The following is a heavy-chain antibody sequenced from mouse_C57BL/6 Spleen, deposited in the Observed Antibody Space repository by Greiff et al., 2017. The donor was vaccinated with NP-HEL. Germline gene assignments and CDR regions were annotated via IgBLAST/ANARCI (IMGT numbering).Heavy chain of an antibody. CDR1: GFTFSSYA. Sequence: EVQGVESGGGLVKPGGSLKLSCAASGFTFSSYAMSWVRQTPEKRLEWVATISDGGSYTYYPDNVKGRFTISRDNAKNNLYLQMSHLKSEDTAMYYCARDRALAYFDVWGTGTTVTVSS. V-gene: IGHV5-4*01. CDR2: ISDGGSYT. J-gene: IGHJ1*03. CDR3: ARDRALAYFDV. D-gene: IGHD3-1*01.